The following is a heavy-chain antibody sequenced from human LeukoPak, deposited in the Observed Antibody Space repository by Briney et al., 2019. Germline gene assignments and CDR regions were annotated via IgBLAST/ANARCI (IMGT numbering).Heavy chain of an antibody. CDR1: GFTFSSYE. Sequence: GGSLRLSCAASGFTFSSYEMNWVRQAPGKGLERVSYISSSGGTIYYADSVKGRFTISRDNAKNSLSLQMNSLRAEDTAVYYCASTLGYCSGGSCFDYWGQGALVTVSS. J-gene: IGHJ4*02. D-gene: IGHD2-15*01. CDR2: ISSSGGTI. CDR3: ASTLGYCSGGSCFDY. V-gene: IGHV3-48*03.